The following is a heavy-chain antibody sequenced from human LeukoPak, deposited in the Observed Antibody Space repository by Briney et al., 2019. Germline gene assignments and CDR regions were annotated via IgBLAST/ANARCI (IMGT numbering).Heavy chain of an antibody. CDR1: GFTFSSYA. D-gene: IGHD3-9*01. J-gene: IGHJ4*02. Sequence: GGSLRLSCAASGFTFSSYAMSWVRQAPGKGLEWVSAISGSGGSTYYADSVKGRFTISRDNAKNSLYLQMNSLRAEDTAVYYCARERDILTGYLDYWGQGTLVTVSS. CDR2: ISGSGGST. CDR3: ARERDILTGYLDY. V-gene: IGHV3-23*01.